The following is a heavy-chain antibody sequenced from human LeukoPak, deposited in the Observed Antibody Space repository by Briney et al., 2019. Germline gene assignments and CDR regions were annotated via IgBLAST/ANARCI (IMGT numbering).Heavy chain of an antibody. Sequence: ASVKVSCKASGYTFTGYYMHWVRQAPGQGLEWMGWINPNSGGTNYAQKFQGRVTMTRDTSISTAYMELSRLRSDDTAVYYCATVPSSGYSYGDFDYWGQGTLVTVSS. D-gene: IGHD5-18*01. CDR3: ATVPSSGYSYGDFDY. CDR2: INPNSGGT. J-gene: IGHJ4*02. CDR1: GYTFTGYY. V-gene: IGHV1-2*02.